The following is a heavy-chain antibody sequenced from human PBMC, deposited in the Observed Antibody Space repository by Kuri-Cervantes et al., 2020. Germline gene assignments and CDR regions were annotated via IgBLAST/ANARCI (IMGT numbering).Heavy chain of an antibody. CDR2: ISSSSSYI. V-gene: IGHV3-21*04. Sequence: GGSLRLSCAASGFTFSSYSMNWVRQAPGKGLEWVSSISSSSSYIYYADSVKGRFTISRDNSKNTLYLQMNSLRAEDTAVYYCAKGGREWLVPFDYWGQGTLVTVSS. CDR3: AKGGREWLVPFDY. CDR1: GFTFSSYS. J-gene: IGHJ4*02. D-gene: IGHD6-19*01.